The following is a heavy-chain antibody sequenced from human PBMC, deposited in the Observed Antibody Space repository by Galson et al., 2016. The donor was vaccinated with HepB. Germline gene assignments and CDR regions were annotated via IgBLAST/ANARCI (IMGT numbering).Heavy chain of an antibody. D-gene: IGHD2-2*01. V-gene: IGHV3-13*01. CDR1: GFTFSTYN. CDR2: VSTSGAG. CDR3: ARASWSEKSWFDP. Sequence: SLRLSCAASGFTFSTYNMHWVRQATGNGLEWVSGVSTSGAGYYAGSVQGRFTISRENAENSVYLQMNSLRAEDTAVYFCARASWSEKSWFDPWGQGTLVTVSS. J-gene: IGHJ5*02.